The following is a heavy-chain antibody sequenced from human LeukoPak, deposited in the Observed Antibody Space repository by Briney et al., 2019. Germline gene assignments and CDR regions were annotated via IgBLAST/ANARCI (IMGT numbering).Heavy chain of an antibody. CDR1: GFTFSSHW. J-gene: IGHJ6*02. D-gene: IGHD6-13*01. Sequence: PGGSLRLSCAASGFTFSSHWMHRVRQAPGKGLEWVSSISSSSSYIYYADSVKGRFTISRDNAKNSLYLQMNSLRAEDTAVYYCARVGIAAAGNSYYYYGMDVWGQGTTVTVSS. V-gene: IGHV3-21*01. CDR2: ISSSSSYI. CDR3: ARVGIAAAGNSYYYYGMDV.